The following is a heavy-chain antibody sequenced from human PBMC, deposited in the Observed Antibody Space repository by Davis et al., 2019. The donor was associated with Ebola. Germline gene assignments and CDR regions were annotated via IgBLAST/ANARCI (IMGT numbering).Heavy chain of an antibody. J-gene: IGHJ5*02. CDR2: IWYDGSYK. CDR1: GFTFSSYG. CDR3: ARDPSHDYGDYVGGWFDP. Sequence: GGSLRLSCAASGFTFSSYGMHWVRQAPGKGLEWVAVIWYDGSYKYYADSVKGRFTISRDNSKNTLYLQMNSLRAEDTAVYYCARDPSHDYGDYVGGWFDPWGQGTLVTVSS. D-gene: IGHD4-17*01. V-gene: IGHV3-33*01.